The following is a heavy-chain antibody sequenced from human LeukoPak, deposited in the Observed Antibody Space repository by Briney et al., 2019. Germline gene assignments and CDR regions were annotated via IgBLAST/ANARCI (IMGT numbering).Heavy chain of an antibody. J-gene: IGHJ6*02. CDR3: ARDRGVYSSGWYYYYGMDV. D-gene: IGHD6-19*01. CDR1: GVSISSYY. V-gene: IGHV4-59*01. Sequence: PSETLSLTCTVSGVSISSYYWSWIRQPPGKGLEWIGYIYYSGSTNYNPSLKSRVTISVDTSKNQFSLKLSSVTAADTAVYYCARDRGVYSSGWYYYYGMDVWGQGTTVTVSS. CDR2: IYYSGST.